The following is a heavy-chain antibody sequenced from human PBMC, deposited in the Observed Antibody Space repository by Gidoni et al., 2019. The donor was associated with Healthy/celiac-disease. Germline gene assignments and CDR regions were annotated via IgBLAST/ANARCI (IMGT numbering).Heavy chain of an antibody. D-gene: IGHD3-9*01. Sequence: QVQLVESGGGVVQPGRSLRLSCAASGFTFSSYGMHWVRQAPGKGLEWVAVISYDGSNKYYADSVKGRFTISRDNSKNTLYLQMNSLRAEDTAVYYCAKDQYYDILTGRRNYYYYGMDVWGQGTTVTVSS. CDR3: AKDQYYDILTGRRNYYYYGMDV. CDR1: GFTFSSYG. CDR2: ISYDGSNK. J-gene: IGHJ6*02. V-gene: IGHV3-30*18.